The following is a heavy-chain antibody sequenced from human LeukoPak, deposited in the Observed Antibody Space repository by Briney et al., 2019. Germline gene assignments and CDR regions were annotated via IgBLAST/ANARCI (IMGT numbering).Heavy chain of an antibody. CDR1: GFTLSTYW. J-gene: IGHJ4*02. D-gene: IGHD3-16*01. CDR2: INPDGSGK. CDR3: ASWGAGGNS. V-gene: IGHV3-7*01. Sequence: GGSLRPSCEASGFTLSTYWMNWVRQVPGKGLDWVANINPDGSGKRYVDSVKGRFTIARDNADNSLSLQMNSLRAEDTAVYYCASWGAGGNSWGQGTLVTVSS.